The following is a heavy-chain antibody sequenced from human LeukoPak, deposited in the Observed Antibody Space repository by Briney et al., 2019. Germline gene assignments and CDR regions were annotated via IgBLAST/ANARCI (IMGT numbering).Heavy chain of an antibody. V-gene: IGHV4-34*01. J-gene: IGHJ4*02. Sequence: SETLSLTCAVYGGSFSGYYWNWIRQSPGKGLEWIAEINHSGSTDYNPSLKSRVTISVDASKNQFSLKLTSVTAADTALYFCASAHTLTTGFDFWGRGTLVTVSS. CDR1: GGSFSGYY. CDR2: INHSGST. CDR3: ASAHTLTTGFDF. D-gene: IGHD4-17*01.